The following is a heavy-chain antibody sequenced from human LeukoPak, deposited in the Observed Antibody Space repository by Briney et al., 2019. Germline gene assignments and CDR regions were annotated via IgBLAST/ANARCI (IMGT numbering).Heavy chain of an antibody. CDR1: GVSICSNYW. CDR3: ARGHYDSSGYYSVYFDS. V-gene: IGHV4-4*02. Sequence: SETLSLTCAVSGVSICSNYWWTWVRQSPGKALELIGAIYYSGRTNYNPSLMSRATISVDKSKNQFSLNVNSVTVVDTAIYFCARGHYDSSGYYSVYFDSWSQGILVTVSS. D-gene: IGHD3-22*01. J-gene: IGHJ4*02. CDR2: IYYSGRT.